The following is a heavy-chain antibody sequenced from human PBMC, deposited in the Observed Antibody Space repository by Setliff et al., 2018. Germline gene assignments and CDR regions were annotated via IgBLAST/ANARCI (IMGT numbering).Heavy chain of an antibody. CDR2: IFRSGST. CDR1: GGSISSDTYY. V-gene: IGHV4-39*01. CDR3: ARLSYYGSGSYYDFDS. Sequence: KTSETLSLTCTVSGGSISSDTYYWGWIRQPPGKGLEWIGSIFRSGSTYYSPSLKSRVTISVDTSKNQFSLKLTSVTAADTAVYYCARLSYYGSGSYYDFDSWGQGTLVTVSS. D-gene: IGHD3-10*01. J-gene: IGHJ4*02.